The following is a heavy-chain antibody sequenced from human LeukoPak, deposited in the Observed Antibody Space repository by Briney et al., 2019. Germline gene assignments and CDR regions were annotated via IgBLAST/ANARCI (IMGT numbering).Heavy chain of an antibody. D-gene: IGHD3-10*01. CDR1: GFTLSNYG. V-gene: IGHV3-48*04. CDR2: ISSSGSTI. CDR3: ARGATYYYGPPRFDP. J-gene: IGHJ5*02. Sequence: GGSLRLSCVASGFTLSNYGMNWVRQAPGKGLEWVSYISSSGSTIYYADSVKGRFTISRDNAKNSLYLQMNSLRAEDTAVYYCARGATYYYGPPRFDPWGQGTLVTVSS.